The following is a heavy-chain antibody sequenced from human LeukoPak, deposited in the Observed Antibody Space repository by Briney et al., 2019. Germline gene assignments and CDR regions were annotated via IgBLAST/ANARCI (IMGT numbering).Heavy chain of an antibody. D-gene: IGHD4-17*01. V-gene: IGHV3-53*01. CDR1: GFTVSNKY. Sequence: GGSLRLSCAASGFTVSNKYMSWVRQAPGKGLEWVSIIYSGGYTYYADSVRGRFTISRDNSKNTLYLQMSSLRAEDTAVYFCARARDYGDYVDYWGQGTLVTVSS. CDR3: ARARDYGDYVDY. CDR2: IYSGGYT. J-gene: IGHJ4*02.